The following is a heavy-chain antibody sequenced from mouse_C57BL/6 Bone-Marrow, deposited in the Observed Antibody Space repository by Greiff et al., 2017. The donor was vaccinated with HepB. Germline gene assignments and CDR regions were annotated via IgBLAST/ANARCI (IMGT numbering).Heavy chain of an antibody. CDR3: ATYEKAY. CDR1: GYSITSGYY. D-gene: IGHD2-3*01. Sequence: DVKLQESGPGLVKPSQSLSLTCSVPGYSITSGYYWNWIRQFPGNKLEWMGYISYDGSNNYNPSLKNRISITRDTSKNQFFLKLNSVTTEDTATYYCATYEKAYWGQGTLVTVSA. CDR2: ISYDGSN. V-gene: IGHV3-6*01. J-gene: IGHJ3*01.